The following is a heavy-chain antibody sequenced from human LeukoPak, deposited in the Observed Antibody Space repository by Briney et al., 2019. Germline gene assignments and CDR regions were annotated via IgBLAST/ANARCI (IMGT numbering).Heavy chain of an antibody. CDR3: VRDRTKYCSSTSCPLDY. CDR1: GYSFADYY. CDR2: IKPNSGDT. Sequence: ASVTVSCKASGYSFADYYMHWVRQAPGQGLEWMGWIKPNSGDTRSAQKFQGRVTMTRDTSISTAYMELSRLRSDDTAVYYCVRDRTKYCSSTSCPLDYWGQGTLVTVSS. J-gene: IGHJ4*02. V-gene: IGHV1-2*02. D-gene: IGHD2-2*01.